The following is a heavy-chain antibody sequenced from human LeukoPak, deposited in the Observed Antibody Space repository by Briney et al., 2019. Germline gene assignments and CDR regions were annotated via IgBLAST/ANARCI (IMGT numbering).Heavy chain of an antibody. V-gene: IGHV3-30*18. CDR2: ISYDGSNK. CDR3: AKTGLGDSSSWYWEYFDY. Sequence: GGSLRLSCAASGFTFSSYGMHWVRQAPGKGLEWVAVISYDGSNKYYADSVKGRSTISRDNSKNTLYLQMNSLRAEDTAVYYCAKTGLGDSSSWYWEYFDYWGQGTLVTVSS. CDR1: GFTFSSYG. D-gene: IGHD6-13*01. J-gene: IGHJ4*02.